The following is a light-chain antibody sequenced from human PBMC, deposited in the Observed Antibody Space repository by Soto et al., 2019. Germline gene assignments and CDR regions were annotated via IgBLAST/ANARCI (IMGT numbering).Light chain of an antibody. Sequence: QSALTQPASVSGSPGQSITLSCTGSSSDVGSYNLVSSGKAPKLMIYEVSNRPSGVSNRFSGSKSGNTASLTISGLQAEDEADYYCSSYTSSSTLVFGGGTKLTVL. CDR3: SSYTSSSTLV. J-gene: IGLJ2*01. V-gene: IGLV2-14*02. CDR2: EVS. CDR1: SSDVGSYNL.